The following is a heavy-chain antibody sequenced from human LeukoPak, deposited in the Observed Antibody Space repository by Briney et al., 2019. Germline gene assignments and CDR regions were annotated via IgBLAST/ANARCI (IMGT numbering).Heavy chain of an antibody. CDR3: ARLPGGDSSSVVAFDI. D-gene: IGHD2-21*02. Sequence: SETLSLTCTVSGVSISRSYWSWIRQPAGKGLEWIGRIYSSGSTNYNPSLKSRVTMSVDTSRNQFSLKLNSVTAAGTAVYYCARLPGGDSSSVVAFDIWGQGTMVTVSS. CDR2: IYSSGST. V-gene: IGHV4-4*07. J-gene: IGHJ3*02. CDR1: GVSISRSY.